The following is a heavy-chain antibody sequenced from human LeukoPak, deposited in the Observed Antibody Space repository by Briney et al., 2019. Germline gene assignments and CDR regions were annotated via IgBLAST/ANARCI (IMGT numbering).Heavy chain of an antibody. V-gene: IGHV4-39*07. J-gene: IGHJ4*02. CDR1: GGSISSSGYY. CDR3: AGERGEEYSSGWYKRNYFDN. D-gene: IGHD6-19*01. Sequence: SETLSLTCTVSGGSISSSGYYWGWIRQPPGKGLEWIGRIYSGGSTYYIPSLKSRLTISVDTSKSQFSLKLNSVTAADTAVYYCAGERGEEYSSGWYKRNYFDNWGQGIRVTVSS. CDR2: IYSGGST.